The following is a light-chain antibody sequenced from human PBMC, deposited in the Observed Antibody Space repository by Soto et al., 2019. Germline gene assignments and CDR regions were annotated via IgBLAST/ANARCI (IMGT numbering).Light chain of an antibody. J-gene: IGLJ1*01. CDR1: SSDIGGYNY. V-gene: IGLV2-11*01. CDR3: CSYAGTTHV. Sequence: QSVLTQPPSASGSPGQSVTISCTGTSSDIGGYNYVSWYQQLPGKAPKLMIYDVSKRPSGVPDRFSGSNSGNTASLTISGLQAEDEADYYCCSYAGTTHVFGTGTKLTVL. CDR2: DVS.